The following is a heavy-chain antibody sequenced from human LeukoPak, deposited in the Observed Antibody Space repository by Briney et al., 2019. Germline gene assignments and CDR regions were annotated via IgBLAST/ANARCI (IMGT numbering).Heavy chain of an antibody. CDR1: GGSISSYY. CDR2: IYYGGST. D-gene: IGHD6-19*01. J-gene: IGHJ5*02. V-gene: IGHV4-59*01. CDR3: ARDNGPGYSSGWFDNWFDP. Sequence: SETLSLTCTVSGGSISSYYWSWIRQPPGKGLEWIGYIYYGGSTNYNPSLKSRVTISVDTSKNQFSLKLSSVTAADTAVYYCARDNGPGYSSGWFDNWFDPWGQGTLVTVSS.